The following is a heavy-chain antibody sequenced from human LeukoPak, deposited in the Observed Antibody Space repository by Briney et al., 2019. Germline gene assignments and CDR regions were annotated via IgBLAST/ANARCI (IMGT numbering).Heavy chain of an antibody. D-gene: IGHD2-15*01. CDR3: AKNADRGAYCRGGSCYPYYYYYMDV. V-gene: IGHV3-23*01. Sequence: GGSLRLSCAASGITFSGYGMSWVRQVPGKGLEWVSSISHTGGSPYYADSVKGRFTVSRDNSKNTLYLQMNSLTVEDTAIYYCAKNADRGAYCRGGSCYPYYYYYMDVWGTGTTVTISS. J-gene: IGHJ6*03. CDR1: GITFSGYG. CDR2: ISHTGGSP.